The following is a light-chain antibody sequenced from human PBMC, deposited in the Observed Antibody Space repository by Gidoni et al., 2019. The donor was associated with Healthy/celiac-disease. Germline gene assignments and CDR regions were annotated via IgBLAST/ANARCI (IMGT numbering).Light chain of an antibody. J-gene: IGKJ3*01. V-gene: IGKV3-15*01. Sequence: EIVMTQSPATLSVSPGDRATLSCRASQSVSSNLAWYQQKPGQAPRLLIYGASTRATGIPARFSGSGSGTEFTLTISSLQSEDFAVYYCQQYNNWPQAFXPXTKVDIK. CDR1: QSVSSN. CDR3: QQYNNWPQA. CDR2: GAS.